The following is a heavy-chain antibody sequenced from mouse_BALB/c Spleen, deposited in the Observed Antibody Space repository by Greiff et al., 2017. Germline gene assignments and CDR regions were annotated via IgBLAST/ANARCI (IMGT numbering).Heavy chain of an antibody. CDR1: GYTFTSYW. J-gene: IGHJ4*01. D-gene: IGHD2-1*01. Sequence: QVQLQQSGAELARPGASVKLSCKASGYTFTSYWMQWVKQRPGQGLEWIGAIYPGDGDTRYTQKFKGKATLTAYKSSSTAYMQLSSLASEDSAVYYCARGDYHGLMDYWGQGTSVTVSS. V-gene: IGHV1-87*01. CDR3: ARGDYHGLMDY. CDR2: IYPGDGDT.